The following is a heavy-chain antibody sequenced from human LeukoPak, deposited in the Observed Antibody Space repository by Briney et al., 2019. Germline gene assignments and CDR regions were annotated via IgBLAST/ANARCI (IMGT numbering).Heavy chain of an antibody. CDR2: IYTSGST. Sequence: SETLSLTCTVSGGSISSYFWNWIRQPAGKGLEWIGRIYTSGSTNYNPSLKSRVTMSVDTSKNQFSLKLSSVTAADTAVYYCARDGNQNYYDSSGGFDYWGQGTLVTVSS. J-gene: IGHJ4*02. D-gene: IGHD3-22*01. V-gene: IGHV4-4*07. CDR3: ARDGNQNYYDSSGGFDY. CDR1: GGSISSYF.